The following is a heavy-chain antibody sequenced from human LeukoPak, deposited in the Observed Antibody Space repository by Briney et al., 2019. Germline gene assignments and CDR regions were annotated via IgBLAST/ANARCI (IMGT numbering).Heavy chain of an antibody. CDR3: ARDQTYYYDSSGYPDY. CDR2: ISYDGSNK. Sequence: GGSLRLSCAASGFTFSSYATHWVRQAPGKGLEWVAVISYDGSNKYYADSVKGRFTISRDNSRNTLYLQMNSLRAEDTAVYYCARDQTYYYDSSGYPDYWGQGTLVTVSS. D-gene: IGHD3-22*01. V-gene: IGHV3-30*04. CDR1: GFTFSSYA. J-gene: IGHJ4*02.